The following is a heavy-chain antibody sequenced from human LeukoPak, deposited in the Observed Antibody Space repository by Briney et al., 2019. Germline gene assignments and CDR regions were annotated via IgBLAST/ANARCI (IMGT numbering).Heavy chain of an antibody. D-gene: IGHD3-3*01. CDR1: GGSFSGYY. J-gene: IGHJ5*02. Sequence: PSETLSLTCAVYGGSFSGYYWSWIRQPPGKGLEWMGEINHSGSTNYNPSLKSGVIISVDTSNNQFSLKLSSGTAADMAVYYCARAQPQRRITIFGVVIIPAPFDPWGQGTLVTVSS. V-gene: IGHV4-34*01. CDR2: INHSGST. CDR3: ARAQPQRRITIFGVVIIPAPFDP.